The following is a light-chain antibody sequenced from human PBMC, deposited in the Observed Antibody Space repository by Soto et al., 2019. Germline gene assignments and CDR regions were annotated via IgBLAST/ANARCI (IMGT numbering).Light chain of an antibody. CDR2: GAS. CDR3: QQYNNWPLT. Sequence: EIVMTQSPATLSVSPGERVTLSCRASQSVRSNLAWYQQKPGQVPRLLIYGASTRATGIPARFSGSGSGTEFTLTISSLQSEDFAVYYCQQYNNWPLTFGGGTKVEIK. CDR1: QSVRSN. V-gene: IGKV3-15*01. J-gene: IGKJ4*01.